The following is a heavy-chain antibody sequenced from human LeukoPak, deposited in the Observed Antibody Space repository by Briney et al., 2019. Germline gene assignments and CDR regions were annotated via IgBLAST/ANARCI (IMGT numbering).Heavy chain of an antibody. CDR3: ARGPLTLRHSFDY. D-gene: IGHD3-9*01. J-gene: IGHJ4*02. CDR2: IIPIFGTA. CDR1: GGTFSSYA. V-gene: IGHV1-69*05. Sequence: SVKVSCKASGGTFSSYAISWVRQAPGQGLEWMGGIIPIFGTANYAQKFQGRVTITTDESTSTAYMELSSLRSEDTAVYYCARGPLTLRHSFDYWGQGTLVTVSS.